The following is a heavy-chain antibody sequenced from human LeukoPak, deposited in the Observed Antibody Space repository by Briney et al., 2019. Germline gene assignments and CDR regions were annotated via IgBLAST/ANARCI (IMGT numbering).Heavy chain of an antibody. Sequence: GALRLSCAASGFTFSSYDMHWVRQATGKGLEWVSAIGTAGDTYYPGSVKGRFTISRENAKNSLYLQMNSLRAGDTAVYYCARDKTTVTYNWFDPWGQGTLVTVSS. CDR2: IGTAGDT. J-gene: IGHJ5*02. V-gene: IGHV3-13*01. CDR3: ARDKTTVTYNWFDP. D-gene: IGHD4-17*01. CDR1: GFTFSSYD.